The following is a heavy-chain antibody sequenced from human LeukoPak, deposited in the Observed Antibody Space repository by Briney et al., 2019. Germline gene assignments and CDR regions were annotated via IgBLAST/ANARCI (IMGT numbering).Heavy chain of an antibody. CDR3: AKDIVVVVAPTYYFDY. D-gene: IGHD2-15*01. Sequence: GGSRRLSCAASGFTFSNYWMHWVRQAPGKGLEWVSAISGSGGSTYYADSVKGRFTISRDNSKNTLYLQMNSLRAEDTAVYYCAKDIVVVVAPTYYFDYWGQGTLVTVSS. CDR2: ISGSGGST. CDR1: GFTFSNYW. J-gene: IGHJ4*02. V-gene: IGHV3-23*01.